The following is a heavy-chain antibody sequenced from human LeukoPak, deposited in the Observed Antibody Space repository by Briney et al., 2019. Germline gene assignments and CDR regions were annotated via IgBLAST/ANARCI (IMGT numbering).Heavy chain of an antibody. CDR1: GDSVSSNSAA. CDR2: TYYRSKWYN. D-gene: IGHD6-19*01. CDR3: AREAGSRNKPPNYFDY. J-gene: IGHJ4*02. V-gene: IGHV6-1*01. Sequence: SQTLSLTCAISGDSVSSNSAAWNWIRQSPSRGLEWLGRTYYRSKWYNDYAVSVKSRITINPDTSKNQFSLQLNSVTPEDTAVYYCAREAGSRNKPPNYFDYWGQGTLVTVSS.